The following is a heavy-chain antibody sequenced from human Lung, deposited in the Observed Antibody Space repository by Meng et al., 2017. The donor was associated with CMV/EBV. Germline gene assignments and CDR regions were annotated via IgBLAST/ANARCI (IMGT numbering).Heavy chain of an antibody. CDR3: ARDMYWDQSYHGMDV. CDR2: FYSGGST. CDR1: GLTVSNNY. Sequence: GGSLRLXCAASGLTVSNNYLTWVRQAPGKGLEWVSVFYSGGSTYYADSVKGRFTVSRDNSKNTLHLQMNSLRVEDTGIYYCARDMYWDQSYHGMDVWGRGNXV. J-gene: IGHJ6*01. V-gene: IGHV3-66*02. D-gene: IGHD1-26*01.